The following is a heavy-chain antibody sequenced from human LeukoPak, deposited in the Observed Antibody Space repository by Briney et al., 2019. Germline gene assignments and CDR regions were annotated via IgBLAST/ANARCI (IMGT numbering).Heavy chain of an antibody. CDR2: MNPNSGNT. CDR3: ARGWEFDWLNY. J-gene: IGHJ4*02. V-gene: IGHV1-8*01. CDR1: GHTFTSYD. Sequence: GASVKVSCKASGHTFTSYDINWVRQATGQGLEWMGWMNPNSGNTGYAQKFQGRGTMTRNTSISTAYMELSSLRSEDTAVYYCARGWEFDWLNYWGQGTLVTVSS. D-gene: IGHD3-9*01.